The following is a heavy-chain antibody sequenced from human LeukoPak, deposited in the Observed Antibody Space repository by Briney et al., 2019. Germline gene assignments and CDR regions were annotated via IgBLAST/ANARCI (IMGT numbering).Heavy chain of an antibody. J-gene: IGHJ4*02. Sequence: PGGSLRLSCAASGFTFSNYAMSWVRQAPGKGLEWVSAISGSGGSTYYADSVKGRFTISRDNSKNTLFLQMNSLRAEDSAVYYCATDREGDPSCYYLVGGQGTLITVSS. CDR2: ISGSGGST. D-gene: IGHD3-22*01. CDR3: ATDREGDPSCYYLV. CDR1: GFTFSNYA. V-gene: IGHV3-23*01.